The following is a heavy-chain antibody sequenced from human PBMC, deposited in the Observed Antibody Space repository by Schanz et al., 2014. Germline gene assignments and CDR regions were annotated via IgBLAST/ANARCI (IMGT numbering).Heavy chain of an antibody. V-gene: IGHV3-23*04. CDR2: FDAHDGRA. CDR1: EFTFSTDA. J-gene: IGHJ2*01. D-gene: IGHD5-18*01. CDR3: GRAGTGMAGWYFEL. Sequence: EVHLVESGGGLVQPGGSLRLSCAASEFTFSTDAMSWVRQAPGKGLEWVSGFDAHDGRAYYADSAKGRFTISRDNSKNTLFLQMSSLRVDDMAVYYCGRAGTGMAGWYFELWGHGTLVTVSS.